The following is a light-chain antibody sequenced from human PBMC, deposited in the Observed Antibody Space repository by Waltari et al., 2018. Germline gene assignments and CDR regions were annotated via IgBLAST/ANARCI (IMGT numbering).Light chain of an antibody. CDR1: SSNIGNNY. CDR3: ATWDNSLTAAV. Sequence: QSVLTQPPSLSAAPGEKVTISCSGSSSNIGNNYVSWYQHFPGTAHKLLIYENNKRPSGIPDRFSGSRSGTSATLGITGLQTGDEADYYCATWDNSLTAAVFGGGSKLTVL. J-gene: IGLJ2*01. CDR2: ENN. V-gene: IGLV1-51*01.